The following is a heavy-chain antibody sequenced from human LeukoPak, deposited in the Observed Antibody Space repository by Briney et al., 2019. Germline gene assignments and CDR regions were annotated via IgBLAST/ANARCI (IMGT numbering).Heavy chain of an antibody. CDR1: GFTFSSYW. V-gene: IGHV3-7*03. CDR3: AKDLSTFGVVTTPDY. Sequence: PGGSLRLSCAASGFTFSSYWMSWVRQAPGKGLEWVANIKQDGSEKYYVDSVKGRFTISRDNAKNSLYLQMNSLRAEDTALYYCAKDLSTFGVVTTPDYWGQGTLVTVSS. J-gene: IGHJ4*02. CDR2: IKQDGSEK. D-gene: IGHD3-3*01.